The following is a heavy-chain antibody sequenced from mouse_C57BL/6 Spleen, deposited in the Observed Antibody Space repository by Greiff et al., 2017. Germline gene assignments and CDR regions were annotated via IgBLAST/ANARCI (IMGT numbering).Heavy chain of an antibody. CDR3: EREGGNYDVLAY. D-gene: IGHD2-1*01. Sequence: VQLQESGAELARPGASVKLSCTASGYTFTGYGISWVKQRTGQGLEWIGEIYPGSGNTYYNEKFKGKATLTADKSSSTAYMELRSLASEDSAVDCGEREGGNYDVLAYWGQGTLVTVSA. J-gene: IGHJ3*01. CDR1: GYTFTGYG. V-gene: IGHV1-81*01. CDR2: IYPGSGNT.